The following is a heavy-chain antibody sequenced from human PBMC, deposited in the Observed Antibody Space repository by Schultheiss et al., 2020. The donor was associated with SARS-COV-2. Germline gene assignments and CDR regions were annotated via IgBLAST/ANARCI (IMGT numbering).Heavy chain of an antibody. CDR1: GYSFTSYW. V-gene: IGHV5-51*01. CDR3: ARRTYSSGWYGGYNWFDP. D-gene: IGHD6-19*01. Sequence: GESLKISCKGSGYSFTSYWIGWVRQMPGKGLEWMGIIYPGDSDTRYSPSFQGQVTISADKSISTAYLQWSSLKASDTAMYYCARRTYSSGWYGGYNWFDPWGQGTLVTVSS. J-gene: IGHJ5*02. CDR2: IYPGDSDT.